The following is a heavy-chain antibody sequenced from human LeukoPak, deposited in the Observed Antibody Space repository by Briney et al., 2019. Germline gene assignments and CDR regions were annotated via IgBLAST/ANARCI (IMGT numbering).Heavy chain of an antibody. V-gene: IGHV1-2*02. Sequence: GASVKVSCKASGYTFTGYYMHWVRQAPGQGLEWMGWINPNSGGTNYAQKFQGRVTMTRDTSISTAYMELSRLRSDDTAVYYCARSCSSTSCYTYYYYYMDVWGKGTTVTVSS. CDR2: INPNSGGT. J-gene: IGHJ6*03. CDR1: GYTFTGYY. D-gene: IGHD2-2*02. CDR3: ARSCSSTSCYTYYYYYMDV.